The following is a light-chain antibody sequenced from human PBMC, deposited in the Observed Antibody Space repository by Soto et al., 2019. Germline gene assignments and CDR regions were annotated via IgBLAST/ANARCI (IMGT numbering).Light chain of an antibody. CDR2: GNN. CDR1: SSNFGAGND. Sequence: QSVLTQPPSVSGAPGQRVTISCTGSSSNFGAGNDVQWYQQLPGTAPKLLIFGNNNRPSGVPDRFSGSKSGTSASLAISGLQAEDEADYYCQSYDSSLRGYVFGTGPKLTVL. V-gene: IGLV1-40*01. J-gene: IGLJ1*01. CDR3: QSYDSSLRGYV.